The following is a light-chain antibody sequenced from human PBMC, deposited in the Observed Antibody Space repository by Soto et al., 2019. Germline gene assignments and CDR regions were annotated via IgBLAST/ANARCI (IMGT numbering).Light chain of an antibody. CDR2: DVS. J-gene: IGLJ1*01. CDR1: SSDVGGYNY. CDR3: SSYTSRSTPLYV. V-gene: IGLV2-14*01. Sequence: QSVLTQPASVSRSPGHSITISCTGTSSDVGGYNYVSWYQQHPGKAPKLMIYDVSNRPSGVSNRFSGSKSGNTASLTISGLQAEYESDYYCSSYTSRSTPLYVFVTGTKITDL.